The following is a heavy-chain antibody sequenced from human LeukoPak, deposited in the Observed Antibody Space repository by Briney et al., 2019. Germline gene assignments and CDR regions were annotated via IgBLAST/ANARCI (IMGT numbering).Heavy chain of an antibody. CDR3: ARGVRGSYGTDF. V-gene: IGHV3-74*01. J-gene: IGHJ4*02. CDR2: INPAGSST. CDR1: EFTFSSDW. Sequence: GGSLRLSCAASEFTFSSDWMHWVRQAPGQGLVWVSRINPAGSSTNYADSVKGRFTISRDNAMNTLYLHLNSLRAEDTAVYYCARGVRGSYGTDFWGQGTLVTVSS. D-gene: IGHD1-26*01.